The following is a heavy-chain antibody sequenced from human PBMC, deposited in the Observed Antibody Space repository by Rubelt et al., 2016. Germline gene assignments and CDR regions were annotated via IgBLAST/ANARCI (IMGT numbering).Heavy chain of an antibody. D-gene: IGHD2-2*01. CDR1: GFSFSNPRMG. Sequence: QVTLKESGPVLVRPAETLTLTCTVSGFSFSNPRMGVSWIRQPPGKALEWLAHIFSNYEKSYSPSLKSTLTISTDTSTSQVVLSMTNSDPMDTATYFCARIISEVPAAMNYYDYMDVWGQGTTVTVSS. CDR3: ARIISEVPAAMNYYDYMDV. CDR2: IFSNYEK. V-gene: IGHV2-26*01. J-gene: IGHJ6*02.